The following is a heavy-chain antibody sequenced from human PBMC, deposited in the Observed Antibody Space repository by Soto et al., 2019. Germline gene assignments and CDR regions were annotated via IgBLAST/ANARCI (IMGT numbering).Heavy chain of an antibody. Sequence: GGSLRLSCAASGFTFSSYSMNWVRQAPGKGLEWVSYISSSSSTIYYADSVKGRFTISRDNAKNSQYLQMNSLRAEDTAVYYCAGELSVATIWVYYMDVWGKGTTVTVSS. CDR2: ISSSSSTI. D-gene: IGHD5-12*01. J-gene: IGHJ6*03. CDR1: GFTFSSYS. V-gene: IGHV3-48*01. CDR3: AGELSVATIWVYYMDV.